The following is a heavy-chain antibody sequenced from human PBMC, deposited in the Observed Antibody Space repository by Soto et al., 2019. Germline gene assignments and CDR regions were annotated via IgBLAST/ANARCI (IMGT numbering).Heavy chain of an antibody. CDR1: GASISSGGYY. CDR3: VRHASRLLGYHVDV. CDR2: IHSIGST. D-gene: IGHD6-25*01. V-gene: IGHV4-31*03. J-gene: IGHJ6*02. Sequence: QVQLQESGPGLVKPSQTLSLTCTVTGASISSGGYYWTWIRQHPGKGLEWLAYIHSIGSTYYNPSLTGRAAISMDSSMNQFSLKVTSVTAADSAVYYCVRHASRLLGYHVDVWGQGTTVTVSS.